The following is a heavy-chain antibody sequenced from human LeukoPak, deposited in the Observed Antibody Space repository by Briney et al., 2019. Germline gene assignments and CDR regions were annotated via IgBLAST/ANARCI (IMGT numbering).Heavy chain of an antibody. V-gene: IGHV3-30-3*01. CDR3: AKNYDFGTTNCLDS. CDR2: ISFGGSNK. D-gene: IGHD1-1*01. CDR1: GFTFRTYA. J-gene: IGHJ5*01. Sequence: PGRSLRLSCATSGFTFRTYAMHWVRQAPGKGLEWVAVISFGGSNKHYADSVQGRFTISRDNSNNTLFLQMNSLRAEDAAVYYCAKNYDFGTTNCLDSWGQGTLVTVSS.